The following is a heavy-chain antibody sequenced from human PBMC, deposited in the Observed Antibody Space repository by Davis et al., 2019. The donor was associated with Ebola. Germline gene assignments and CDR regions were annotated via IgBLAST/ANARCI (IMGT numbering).Heavy chain of an antibody. CDR1: GYTFTSYD. D-gene: IGHD4-17*01. J-gene: IGHJ6*02. CDR3: ASRRATVTPLSSYYYYGMDV. CDR2: MNPNSGNT. V-gene: IGHV1-8*01. Sequence: AASVKVSCKASGYTFTSYDINWVRQATGQGLEWMGWMNPNSGNTSYAQKFQGRVTMTRNTSISTAYMELSSLRSEDTAVYYCASRRATVTPLSSYYYYGMDVWGQGTTVTVSS.